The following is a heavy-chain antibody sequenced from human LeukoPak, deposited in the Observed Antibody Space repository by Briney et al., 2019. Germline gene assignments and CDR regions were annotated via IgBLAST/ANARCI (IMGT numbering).Heavy chain of an antibody. Sequence: GSLRLSCAASGFTVSSNYMSWVRQAPGKGLEWVSVIYSGGSTYYADSVKGRFTISRDNSKNTLYLQMNRLRVEDTAVYYCVRAVAGYYFDYWGQGTLVTVSS. J-gene: IGHJ4*02. V-gene: IGHV3-53*01. CDR1: GFTVSSNY. D-gene: IGHD6-19*01. CDR3: VRAVAGYYFDY. CDR2: IYSGGST.